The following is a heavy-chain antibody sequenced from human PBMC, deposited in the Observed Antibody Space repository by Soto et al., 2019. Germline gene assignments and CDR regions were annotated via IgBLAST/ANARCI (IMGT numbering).Heavy chain of an antibody. Sequence: EVQLVESGGGLVQPGGSLRLSCVVSGFTFSDFYMNWVRQAPGKGLEWISYISSSGTTIYYADSVKGRFTISRDNAKRSVYLQMDSLRVEDTAVYYCARRNALAYWGQGTLVTVSS. CDR1: GFTFSDFY. V-gene: IGHV3-48*01. J-gene: IGHJ4*02. D-gene: IGHD2-8*01. CDR3: ARRNALAY. CDR2: ISSSGTTI.